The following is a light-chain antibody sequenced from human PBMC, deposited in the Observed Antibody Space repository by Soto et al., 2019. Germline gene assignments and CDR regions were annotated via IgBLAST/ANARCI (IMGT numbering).Light chain of an antibody. J-gene: IGKJ1*01. Sequence: DIPMTQSPSSLSASAGDIVTITCPASQDITNYLAWYQQKPGKVPKLLISAASTLQSGVRSRFSGSGSGTDFPLTISSLQPEDVAPYYCQKYNSAPRTFGQGTKVEIK. V-gene: IGKV1-27*01. CDR1: QDITNY. CDR3: QKYNSAPRT. CDR2: AAS.